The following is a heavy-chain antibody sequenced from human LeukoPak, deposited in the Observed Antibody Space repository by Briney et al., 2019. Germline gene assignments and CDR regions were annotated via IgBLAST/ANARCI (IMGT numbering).Heavy chain of an antibody. CDR1: GYTFTSYG. CDR2: ISAYNGNT. V-gene: IGHV1-18*01. D-gene: IGHD3-16*02. J-gene: IGHJ4*02. Sequence: GASVKVSCKASGYTFTSYGISWVQQAPGQGLEWMGWISAYNGNTNYAQKLQGRVTMTTDTSTSTAYMELRSLRSDDTAVYYCARYDYVWGSYRYSFDYWGQGTLVTVSS. CDR3: ARYDYVWGSYRYSFDY.